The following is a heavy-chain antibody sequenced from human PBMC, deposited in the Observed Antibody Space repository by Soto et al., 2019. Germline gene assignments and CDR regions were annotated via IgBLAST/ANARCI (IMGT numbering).Heavy chain of an antibody. J-gene: IGHJ4*01. D-gene: IGHD5-18*01. CDR1: GYIFTYRY. CDR3: ARSALDVDGYPDPGY. CDR2: IIPYNGNT. Sequence: SVKVSCNASGYIFTYRYLYWVRQAPGQALEWMGWIIPYNGNTNYAQKSQDRFSITRESSLSTLYMELRSLRSDDTGMYYCARSALDVDGYPDPGYGGQETLV. V-gene: IGHV1-45*02.